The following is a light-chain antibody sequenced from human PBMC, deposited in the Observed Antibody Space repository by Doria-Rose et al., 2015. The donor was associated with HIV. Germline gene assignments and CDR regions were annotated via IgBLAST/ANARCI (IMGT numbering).Light chain of an antibody. CDR1: QGIGDH. V-gene: IGKV1-9*01. J-gene: IGKJ3*01. Sequence: TQSPSFLSASVGDRVTITCRASQGIGDHFAWYQQKPGKAPNLLIYEASTLLGGVPSRFSGSGPGTEFSLTINSLQSEDFAAYYCQQLKSYPFTFGPGTRVDIK. CDR3: QQLKSYPFT. CDR2: EAS.